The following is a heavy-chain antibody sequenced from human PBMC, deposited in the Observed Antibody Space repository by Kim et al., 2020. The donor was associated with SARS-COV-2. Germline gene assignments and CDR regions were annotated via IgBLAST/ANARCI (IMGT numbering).Heavy chain of an antibody. CDR3: ARASEHIMERGAFGGMDV. V-gene: IGHV1-18*01. D-gene: IGHD3-16*01. CDR2: ISAYNGNT. Sequence: ASVKVSCKASGYTFTSYGSSWVRQAPGQGLEWMGWISAYNGNTNYAQKIQGRVTMTTDTSTSTAYMELRSLRSDDTPVYYCARASEHIMERGAFGGMDVWGQGPTVTVSS. CDR1: GYTFTSYG. J-gene: IGHJ6*02.